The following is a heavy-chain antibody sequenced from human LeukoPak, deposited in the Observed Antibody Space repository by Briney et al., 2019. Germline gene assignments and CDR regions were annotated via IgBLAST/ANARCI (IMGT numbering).Heavy chain of an antibody. D-gene: IGHD3-9*01. J-gene: IGHJ4*02. CDR2: TVVGSGNT. CDR3: AAVTGYSSDY. Sequence: GTSVKVSCKASGFTFTSSAVQWVRQARGQCLEWIGWTVVGSGNTNYAQKFQERVTITRNMSTSTAYMELSSLRSEDTAVYYCAAVTGYSSDYWGQGTLVTVSS. V-gene: IGHV1-58*01. CDR1: GFTFTSSA.